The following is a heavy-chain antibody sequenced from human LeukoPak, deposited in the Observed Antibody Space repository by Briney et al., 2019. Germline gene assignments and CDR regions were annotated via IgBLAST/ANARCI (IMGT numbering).Heavy chain of an antibody. J-gene: IGHJ6*03. CDR2: INHSGST. Sequence: SETLSLTCAVYGGSFSGYYWSWIRQPPGKGLEWIGEINHSGSTNYNPSLKSRVTISVDTSKNQFSLKLSSVTAADTAVYYCASRRYYYYYMDVWGKGTTATVSS. V-gene: IGHV4-34*01. CDR3: ASRRYYYYYMDV. CDR1: GGSFSGYY.